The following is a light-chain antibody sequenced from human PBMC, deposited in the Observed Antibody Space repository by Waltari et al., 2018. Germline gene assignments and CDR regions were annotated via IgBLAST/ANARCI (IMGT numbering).Light chain of an antibody. Sequence: LTRPASVSGSPGPSIPLSCTGPSSDVGGYNYVTWYQQHPGKAPKLILYDVTKRPSGVSNRFSVSKSGNTSSLTISGLQADDDADYYCSSFATFRTWVFGGGTRLTVL. J-gene: IGLJ3*02. CDR1: SSDVGGYNY. V-gene: IGLV2-14*03. CDR2: DVT. CDR3: SSFATFRTWV.